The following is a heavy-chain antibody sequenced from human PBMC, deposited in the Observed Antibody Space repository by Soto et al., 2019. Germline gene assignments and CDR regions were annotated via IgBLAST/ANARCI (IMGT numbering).Heavy chain of an antibody. V-gene: IGHV3-23*01. J-gene: IGHJ4*02. CDR2: ISVSDAFI. Sequence: QPGGSLRLSCAASGFNVGAFAVNWVRQAPGKGLEWVSGISVSDAFIYYADSVRGRFSISSDASENILYLQMNSLRVDDTALYYCTRETVAGITGLDYWGPGTLVTVSS. D-gene: IGHD1-20*01. CDR3: TRETVAGITGLDY. CDR1: GFNVGAFA.